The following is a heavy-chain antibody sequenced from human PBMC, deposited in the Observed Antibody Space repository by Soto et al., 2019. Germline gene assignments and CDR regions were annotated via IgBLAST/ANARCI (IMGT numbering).Heavy chain of an antibody. Sequence: SETLSLTCAVPGGSIRSSYWWRWVREPPGKGLEWIGEIYHSGNTNYNPSLKSRVTISVDKSKNQFSLKLSSVTAADTAVYYCARRRITMIVVVFDAFDIWGQGTMVT. J-gene: IGHJ3*02. CDR2: IYHSGNT. CDR3: ARRRITMIVVVFDAFDI. D-gene: IGHD3-22*01. CDR1: GGSIRSSYW. V-gene: IGHV4-4*02.